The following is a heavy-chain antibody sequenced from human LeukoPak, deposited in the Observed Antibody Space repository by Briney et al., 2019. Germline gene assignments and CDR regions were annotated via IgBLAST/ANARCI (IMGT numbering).Heavy chain of an antibody. CDR2: INQDGSER. CDR1: GYTFSSYW. CDR3: ARDRSQASA. J-gene: IGHJ4*02. V-gene: IGHV3-7*05. Sequence: GGSLRLSCAASGYTFSSYWMTWVRQAPGKGLEWVANINQDGSERYYVDSVKGRFTISRDNAKNSLFLQMNSLRAEDTAVYYCARDRSQASAWGQGTLVTVSS.